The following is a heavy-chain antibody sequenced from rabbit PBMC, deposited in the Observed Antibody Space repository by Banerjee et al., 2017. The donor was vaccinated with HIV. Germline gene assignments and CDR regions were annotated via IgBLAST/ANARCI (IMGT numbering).Heavy chain of an antibody. V-gene: IGHV1S40*01. Sequence: QSLEESGGDLVKPGASLTLTCTASGFSFSSSYYMCWVRQAPGKGLEWIACIDTGSRGYTWYASWAKGRFTISKTSSTTVTLQMTSLTAADTATYFCARDLAGVIGWNFNLWGQGTLVTVS. J-gene: IGHJ4*01. CDR2: IDTGSRGYT. D-gene: IGHD4-1*01. CDR1: GFSFSSSYY. CDR3: ARDLAGVIGWNFNL.